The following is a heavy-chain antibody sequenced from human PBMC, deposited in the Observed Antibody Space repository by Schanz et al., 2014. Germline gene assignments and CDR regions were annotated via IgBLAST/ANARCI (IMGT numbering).Heavy chain of an antibody. CDR3: VSQTGSPNY. D-gene: IGHD6-13*01. CDR1: GFTFSSYS. V-gene: IGHV3-23*04. Sequence: EVQLVESGGGLVQPGGSLRLSCTASGFTFSSYSMNWVRQAPGKGLEWVSAISGSGGSTYYADSVKGRFTISRDNSKNTLYLQMNSLRVEDTAVYFCVSQTGSPNYWGQGTLVTVSS. J-gene: IGHJ4*02. CDR2: ISGSGGST.